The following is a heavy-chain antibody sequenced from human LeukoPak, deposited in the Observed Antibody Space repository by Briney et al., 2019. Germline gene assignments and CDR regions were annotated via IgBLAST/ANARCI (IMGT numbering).Heavy chain of an antibody. CDR3: ARHPPFIAAPSGSWFDP. D-gene: IGHD6-13*01. J-gene: IGHJ5*02. CDR2: IYYSGST. CDR1: GGSISSSSYY. V-gene: IGHV4-39*01. Sequence: SETLSLTCTVSGGSISSSSYYWGWIRQPPGKGLEWIGSIYYSGSTYYNPSLKSRVTISVDTSKNQFSLKLSSVTAADTAVYYCARHPPFIAAPSGSWFDPWGQGTLVTVSS.